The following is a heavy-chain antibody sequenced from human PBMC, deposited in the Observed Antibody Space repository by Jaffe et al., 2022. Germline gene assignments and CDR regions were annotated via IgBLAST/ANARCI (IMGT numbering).Heavy chain of an antibody. CDR2: IYYSGST. J-gene: IGHJ3*02. V-gene: IGHV4-59*01. CDR3: AREQYYYDSSGLVWPGGFDI. CDR1: GGSISSYY. Sequence: QVQLQESGPGLVKPSETLSLTCTVSGGSISSYYWSWIRQPPGKGLEWIGYIYYSGSTNYNPSLKSRVTISVDTSKNQFSLKLSSVTAADTAVYYCAREQYYYDSSGLVWPGGFDIWGQGTMVTVSS. D-gene: IGHD3-22*01.